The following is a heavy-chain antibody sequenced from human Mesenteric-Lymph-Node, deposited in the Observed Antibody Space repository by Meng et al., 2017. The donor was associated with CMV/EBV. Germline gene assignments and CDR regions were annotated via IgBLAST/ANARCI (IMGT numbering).Heavy chain of an antibody. D-gene: IGHD2-2*01. CDR3: ARPYCTTTSCYAALRYFDWLPDY. V-gene: IGHV3-69-1*01. Sequence: GESLKISCAASGFTFDTYAMSWVRQAPGKGLDWVSSISCSTAIYYADSVKDRFTISRDNAKNSLYLQMNSLRAEDTAVYYCARPYCTTTSCYAALRYFDWLPDYWGQGTLVTVSS. CDR2: ISCSTAI. J-gene: IGHJ4*02. CDR1: GFTFDTYA.